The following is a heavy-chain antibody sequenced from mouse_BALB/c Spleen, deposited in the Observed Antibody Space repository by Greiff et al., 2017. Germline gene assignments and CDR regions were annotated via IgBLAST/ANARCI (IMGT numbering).Heavy chain of an antibody. CDR3: ARDRGYGNFYYAMDY. V-gene: IGHV5-6-3*01. CDR2: INSNGGST. CDR1: GFTFSSYG. J-gene: IGHJ4*01. D-gene: IGHD2-1*01. Sequence: DVMLVESGGGLVQPGGSLKLSCAASGFTFSSYGMSWVRQTPDKRLELVATINSNGGSTYYPDSVKGRFTISRDNAKNTLYLQMSSLKSEDTAMYYCARDRGYGNFYYAMDYWGQGTSVTVSS.